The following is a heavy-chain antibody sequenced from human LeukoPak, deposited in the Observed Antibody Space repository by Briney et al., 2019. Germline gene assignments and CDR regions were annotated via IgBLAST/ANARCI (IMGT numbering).Heavy chain of an antibody. CDR1: GGSFSGYY. D-gene: IGHD3-22*01. V-gene: IGHV3-7*01. J-gene: IGHJ4*02. CDR3: ARESGDSSGYML. CDR2: IKQDGSEK. Sequence: ETLSLTCAVYGGSFSGYYWSWVRQAPGKGLEWVANIKQDGSEKYYVDSVKGRFTISRDNAKNSLYLQMNSLRAEDTAVYYCARESGDSSGYMLWGQGTLVTVSS.